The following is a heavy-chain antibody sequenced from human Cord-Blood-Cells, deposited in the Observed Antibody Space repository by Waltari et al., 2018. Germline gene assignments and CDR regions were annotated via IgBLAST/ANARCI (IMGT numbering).Heavy chain of an antibody. CDR2: ISGSGGST. V-gene: IGHV3-23*01. CDR1: GFNFSSYA. J-gene: IGHJ4*02. Sequence: EMQLFESGEGLIEPGGTLRLSGAASGFNFSSYARSWVRQAPGKGLEWVSAISGSGGSTYYADSVKGRFTISRDNSKNTLYLQMNSLRAEDTAVYYCAKGAKRDYWGQGTLVTVSS. CDR3: AKGAKRDY.